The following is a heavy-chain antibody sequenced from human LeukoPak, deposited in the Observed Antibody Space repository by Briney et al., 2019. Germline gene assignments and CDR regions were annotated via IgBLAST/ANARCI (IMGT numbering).Heavy chain of an antibody. V-gene: IGHV4-34*01. J-gene: IGHJ3*02. CDR2: INHSGST. CDR1: GGSFSGYY. CDR3: ATYYYDSSGYDFDAFDI. D-gene: IGHD3-22*01. Sequence: SETLSLTCAVYGGSFSGYYWSWIRQPPGKGLEWIGEINHSGSTNYNPSLKSRVTISVDTSKNQFSLKLSSVTAADTAVYYCATYYYDSSGYDFDAFDIWGQGTMVTVSS.